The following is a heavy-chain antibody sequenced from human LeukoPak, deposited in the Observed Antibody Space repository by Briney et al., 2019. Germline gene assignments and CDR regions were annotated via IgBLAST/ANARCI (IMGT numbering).Heavy chain of an antibody. CDR1: GFTFSSYA. Sequence: GRSLRLSCAASGFTFSSYAMHWVRQAPGKGLEWVAVISYDGSNKYYADSVKGRFTISRDNSKNTLYLQTNSLRAEDTAVYSCAMEQRKYSAGFTIDYWGQGTLVTVSS. D-gene: IGHD2-15*01. CDR3: AMEQRKYSAGFTIDY. CDR2: ISYDGSNK. J-gene: IGHJ4*02. V-gene: IGHV3-30-3*01.